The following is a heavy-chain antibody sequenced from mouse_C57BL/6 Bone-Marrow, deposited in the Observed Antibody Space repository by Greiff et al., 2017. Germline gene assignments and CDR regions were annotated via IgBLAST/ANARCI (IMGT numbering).Heavy chain of an antibody. D-gene: IGHD2-1*01. CDR2: IYPRGGNT. CDR3: ARYRGNYGFAY. CDR1: GYTFTSYG. J-gene: IGHJ3*01. V-gene: IGHV1-81*01. Sequence: QVQLQQSGAELARPGASVKLSCKASGYTFTSYGISWVKQRTGQGLEWIGEIYPRGGNTYYNAKFKGKATLTADKSSSTAYMGLRSLTSEDSAVYFCARYRGNYGFAYWGQGTLVTVSA.